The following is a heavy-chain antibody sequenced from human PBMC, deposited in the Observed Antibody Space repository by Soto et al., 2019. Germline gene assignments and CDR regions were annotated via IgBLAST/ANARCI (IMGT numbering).Heavy chain of an antibody. CDR3: STRSSISGDLVDY. D-gene: IGHD4-17*01. CDR2: ISYIGST. V-gene: IGHV4-59*01. J-gene: IGHJ4*02. CDR1: GVSISSYY. Sequence: PPETLSLTCTVSGVSISSYYWNWIRQPPGKGLEFIGYISYIGSTNYNPSLKSRVTISVDTSKNQFSLNLNSVTAADTAVYFCSTRSSISGDLVDYWGQGPLVT.